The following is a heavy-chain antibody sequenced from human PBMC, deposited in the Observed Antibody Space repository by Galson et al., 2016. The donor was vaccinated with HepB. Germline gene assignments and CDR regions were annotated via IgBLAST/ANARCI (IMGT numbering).Heavy chain of an antibody. V-gene: IGHV3-23*01. CDR1: GFTFSSFA. D-gene: IGHD2-15*01. Sequence: SLRLSCAASGFTFSSFAMRWVRQAPGKGLEWVSAVSGTGGTTYYADSVKGRFTISRDNSRNTLYLQMNSLSAGDTAIYSCAKQKSLVERPRRLRKSYYFGCWGQGTRVTVSS. CDR3: AKQKSLVERPRRLRKSYYFGC. J-gene: IGHJ4*02. CDR2: VSGTGGTT.